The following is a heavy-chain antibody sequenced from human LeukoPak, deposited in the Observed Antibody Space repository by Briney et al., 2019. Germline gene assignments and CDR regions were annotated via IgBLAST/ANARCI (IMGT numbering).Heavy chain of an antibody. CDR2: ISSSSSTI. CDR1: GFTFSSYS. V-gene: IGHV3-48*04. Sequence: SGGSLRLSCAASGFTFSSYSMNWVRQAPGKGLEWVSYISSSSSTIYYADSVKGRFTISRDNAKNSLYLQMNSLRAEDTAVYYCARASSIAVAGTYFQHWGQGTLVTVSS. J-gene: IGHJ1*01. D-gene: IGHD6-19*01. CDR3: ARASSIAVAGTYFQH.